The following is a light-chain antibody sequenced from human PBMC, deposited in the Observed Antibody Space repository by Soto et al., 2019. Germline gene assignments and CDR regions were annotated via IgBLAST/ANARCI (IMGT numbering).Light chain of an antibody. CDR1: QNINIF. V-gene: IGKV1-39*01. Sequence: DIQMTQSPSSLSPSVGDTVTIPCRASQNINIFLNWYQQKPGKAPTLLIKAASSLHSGVPSRFSGSGSGADFALTISSLQPEDFATYYCQQSFATPHTFGQGTKLEIK. CDR3: QQSFATPHT. CDR2: AAS. J-gene: IGKJ2*01.